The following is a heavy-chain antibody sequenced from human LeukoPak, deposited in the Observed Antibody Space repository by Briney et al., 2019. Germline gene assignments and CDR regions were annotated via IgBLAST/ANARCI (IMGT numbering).Heavy chain of an antibody. CDR2: FDPEDGET. V-gene: IGHV1-24*01. CDR3: ATWSGAATIVVVPAAMEPYMDV. J-gene: IGHJ6*03. CDR1: GYTLTELS. Sequence: GASVKASCKVSGYTLTELSMHWVRQAPGKGLEWMGGFDPEDGETIYAQKFQGRVTMTEDTSTDTAYMELSSLRSEDTAVYYCATWSGAATIVVVPAAMEPYMDVWGKGTTVTVSS. D-gene: IGHD2-2*01.